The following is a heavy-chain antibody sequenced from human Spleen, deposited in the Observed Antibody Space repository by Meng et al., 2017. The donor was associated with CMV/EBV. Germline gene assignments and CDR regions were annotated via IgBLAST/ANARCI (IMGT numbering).Heavy chain of an antibody. V-gene: IGHV3-11*01. CDR3: AKVAYSSSSGYYFDF. CDR1: GFTFSDYY. J-gene: IGHJ4*02. CDR2: ISSSGSTI. Sequence: GGSLRLSCAASGFTFSDYYMTWIRQAPGKGLECVSYISSSGSTIYYADSVKGRVTISRDNANNSLYLQLNSLRAEDTAVYYCAKVAYSSSSGYYFDFWGQGTLVTVSS. D-gene: IGHD6-6*01.